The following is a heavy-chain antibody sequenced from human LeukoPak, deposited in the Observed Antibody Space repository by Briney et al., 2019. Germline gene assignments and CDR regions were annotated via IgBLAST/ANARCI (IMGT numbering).Heavy chain of an antibody. V-gene: IGHV1-8*01. CDR1: GYTFTGYD. Sequence: ASVKVSCKASGYTFTGYDINRVRQATGQGLEWMGWMNPNSGNTGYAQKFQGRVTMTRNTSISTAYMELSSLRSEDTAVYYCARGRSLRFLEWLLDGMDVWGQGTTVTVSS. J-gene: IGHJ6*02. D-gene: IGHD3-3*01. CDR2: MNPNSGNT. CDR3: ARGRSLRFLEWLLDGMDV.